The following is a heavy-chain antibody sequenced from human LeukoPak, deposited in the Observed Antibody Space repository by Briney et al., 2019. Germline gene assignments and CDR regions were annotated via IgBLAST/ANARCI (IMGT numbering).Heavy chain of an antibody. V-gene: IGHV1-2*06. CDR3: AREHLLRYFDWLSRGWFDP. CDR1: GYTFTGYY. D-gene: IGHD3-9*01. CDR2: INPNSGGT. Sequence: GAPVKVSCKASGYTFTGYYMHWVRQAPGQGLEWMGRINPNSGGTNYAQKFQGRVTMTRDTSISTAYMELSRLRSDDTAVYYCAREHLLRYFDWLSRGWFDPWGQGTLVTVSS. J-gene: IGHJ5*02.